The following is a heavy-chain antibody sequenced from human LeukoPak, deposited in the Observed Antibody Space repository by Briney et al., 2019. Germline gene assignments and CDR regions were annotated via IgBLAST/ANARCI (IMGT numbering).Heavy chain of an antibody. CDR3: ARDPDDSYGYQGNFDY. D-gene: IGHD5-18*01. J-gene: IGHJ4*02. V-gene: IGHV1-8*01. Sequence: ASVKVSCKASGYTFTSYDINWVRQATGQGLEWMGWMNPNSGNTGYAQKFQGRVTMTRNTSISTAYMELSSLRSEDTAVYYCARDPDDSYGYQGNFDYWGQGTLVTVSS. CDR1: GYTFTSYD. CDR2: MNPNSGNT.